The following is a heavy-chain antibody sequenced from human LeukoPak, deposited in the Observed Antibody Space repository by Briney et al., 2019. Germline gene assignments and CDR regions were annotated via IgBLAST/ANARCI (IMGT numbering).Heavy chain of an antibody. D-gene: IGHD2-2*01. Sequence: GASVKVSCKASGYTFTGYYMHWVRQAPGQGLEWMGWINPNSGGTNYAQKFQGRVTMTRDTSISTAYMELSRLRSDDTAVYYCARDGSTSRPRGWFDPWGQGTLVTVSS. V-gene: IGHV1-2*02. J-gene: IGHJ5*02. CDR3: ARDGSTSRPRGWFDP. CDR2: INPNSGGT. CDR1: GYTFTGYY.